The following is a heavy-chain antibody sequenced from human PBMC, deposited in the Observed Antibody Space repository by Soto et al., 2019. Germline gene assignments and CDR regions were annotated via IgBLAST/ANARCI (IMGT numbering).Heavy chain of an antibody. J-gene: IGHJ6*03. CDR3: ARGQIRYYYYMDV. CDR1: GGSFSGYY. CDR2: INHSGST. V-gene: IGHV4-34*01. Sequence: SDTLSLTCAVYGGSFSGYYWSWIRQPPGKGLEWIGEINHSGSTNYNPSLKSRVTISVDTSKNQFSLKLSSVTAADTAVYYCARGQIRYYYYMDVWGKGTTVTVSS.